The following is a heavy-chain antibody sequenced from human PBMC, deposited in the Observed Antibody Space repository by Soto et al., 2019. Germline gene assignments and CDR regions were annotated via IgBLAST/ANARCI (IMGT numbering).Heavy chain of an antibody. J-gene: IGHJ4*02. CDR2: VSAYNGNT. Sequence: ASVKVSCKASGYTFISYGISWVRQAPGQGLEWMGWVSAYNGNTNYAQKFQGRVTMTTDTATHTAYMELSSLRSDDTAVYYCARDLEGIAVTGGYYVDYWGQG. CDR3: ARDLEGIAVTGGYYVDY. CDR1: GYTFISYG. D-gene: IGHD6-19*01. V-gene: IGHV1-18*01.